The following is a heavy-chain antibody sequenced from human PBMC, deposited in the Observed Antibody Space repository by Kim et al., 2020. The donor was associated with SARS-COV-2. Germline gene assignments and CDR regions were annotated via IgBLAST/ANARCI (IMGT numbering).Heavy chain of an antibody. CDR1: GGSFSGYY. CDR3: ARGRPSYGMDV. CDR2: INHSGST. Sequence: SETLSLTCAVYGGSFSGYYWSWIRQPPGKGLEWIGEINHSGSTNYNPSLKSRVTISVDTSKNQFSLKLSSVTAADTAVYYCARGRPSYGMDVWGQGTTVTVSS. J-gene: IGHJ6*02. V-gene: IGHV4-34*01.